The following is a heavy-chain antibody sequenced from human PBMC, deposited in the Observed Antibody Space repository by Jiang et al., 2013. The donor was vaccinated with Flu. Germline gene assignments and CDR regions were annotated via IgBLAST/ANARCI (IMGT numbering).Heavy chain of an antibody. D-gene: IGHD2-8*01. J-gene: IGHJ6*02. CDR1: GGTFSSYA. Sequence: VQLVESGAEVKKPGSSVKVSCKASGGTFSSYAISWVRQAPGQGLEWMGGIIPILGIVNYAQKFQGRVTITADRSTSTAYMELSSLSSEDTAVYYCARGRVNLVYYDYYGMDVWGQGTTVTVSS. V-gene: IGHV1-69*09. CDR2: IIPILGIV. CDR3: ARGRVNLVYYDYYGMDV.